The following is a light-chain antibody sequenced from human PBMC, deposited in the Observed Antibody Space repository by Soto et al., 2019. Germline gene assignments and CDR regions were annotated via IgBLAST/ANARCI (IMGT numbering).Light chain of an antibody. V-gene: IGKV3-20*01. CDR1: QSVSSSY. CDR2: GAS. CDR3: QQYGSSPSLT. J-gene: IGKJ4*01. Sequence: EIVLTQSPGTLSLSPGERATLSCRASQSVSSSYLAWYQQKPGQAPRLLIYGASSRATGIPDRFSGSGSGTDFNLTISRLEPGDSAVYYCQQYGSSPSLTFGGGTKVEIK.